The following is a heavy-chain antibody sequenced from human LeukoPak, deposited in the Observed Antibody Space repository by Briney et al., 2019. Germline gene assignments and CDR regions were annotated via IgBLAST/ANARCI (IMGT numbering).Heavy chain of an antibody. Sequence: SETLSLTCAVYGGSFSGYYWSWIRQPPGKGLEWIGEINHSGSTNYNPSLKSRVTISVDTSKNQFSLKLSSVTAADTAVYYCARGPFYYYDRSGHDYWGQGTLVTVSS. D-gene: IGHD3-22*01. J-gene: IGHJ4*02. CDR3: ARGPFYYYDRSGHDY. CDR1: GGSFSGYY. CDR2: INHSGST. V-gene: IGHV4-34*01.